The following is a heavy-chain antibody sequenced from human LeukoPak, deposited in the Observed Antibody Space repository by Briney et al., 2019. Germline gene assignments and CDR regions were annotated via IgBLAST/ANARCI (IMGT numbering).Heavy chain of an antibody. D-gene: IGHD3-22*01. CDR2: KSYDGSNK. CDR3: AREFQDYYDSSVPGGMDV. CDR1: GFTFSSYA. V-gene: IGHV3-30-3*01. Sequence: PGRSLRLSCAASGFTFSSYAMHWVRQAPGKGLEWVAVKSYDGSNKYYADSVKGRFTISRDNSKNTLYLQMNSLRAEDTAVYYCAREFQDYYDSSVPGGMDVWGQGTTVTVSS. J-gene: IGHJ6*02.